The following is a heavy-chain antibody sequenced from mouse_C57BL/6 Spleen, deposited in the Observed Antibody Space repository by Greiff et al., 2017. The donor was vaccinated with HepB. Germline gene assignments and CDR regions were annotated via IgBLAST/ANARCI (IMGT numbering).Heavy chain of an antibody. V-gene: IGHV5-17*01. CDR3: ARANWAYYYAMDY. Sequence: EVQLQQSGGGLVKPGGSLKLSCAASGFTFSDYGMHWVRQAPEKGLEWVAYISSGSSTIYYADTVKGRFTISRDNAKNTLFLQMTSLRSEDTAMYYCARANWAYYYAMDYWGQGTSVTVSS. D-gene: IGHD4-1*01. CDR2: ISSGSSTI. CDR1: GFTFSDYG. J-gene: IGHJ4*01.